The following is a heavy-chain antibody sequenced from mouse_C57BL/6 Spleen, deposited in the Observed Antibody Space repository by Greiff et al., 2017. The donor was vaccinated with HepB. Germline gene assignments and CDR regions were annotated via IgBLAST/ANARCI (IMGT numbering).Heavy chain of an antibody. CDR1: GYTFTSYW. V-gene: IGHV1-5*01. CDR3: TRIAPTGTGAWFAY. CDR2: IYPGNSDT. Sequence: EVQVVESGTVLARPGASVKMSCKTSGYTFTSYWMHWVKQRPGQGLEWIGAIYPGNSDTSYNQKFKGKAKLTAVTSASTAYMELSSLTNEDSAVYYCTRIAPTGTGAWFAYWGQGTLVTVSA. D-gene: IGHD4-1*02. J-gene: IGHJ3*01.